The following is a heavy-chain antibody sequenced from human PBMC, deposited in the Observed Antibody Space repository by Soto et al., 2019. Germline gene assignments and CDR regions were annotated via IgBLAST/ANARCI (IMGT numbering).Heavy chain of an antibody. D-gene: IGHD3-3*01. Sequence: QVQLQESGPGLVKPSQTLSLTCTVSGGSISSGDYHWSWIRQPPGKGLEWIGFVYYTGNTYYNPSLKSRVXTAXDXLKNQLSLKLSSVTAADTAVYYCARSDFWSGYSTDYWGQGTLVTVSS. CDR1: GGSISSGDYH. V-gene: IGHV4-30-4*08. CDR3: ARSDFWSGYSTDY. J-gene: IGHJ4*02. CDR2: VYYTGNT.